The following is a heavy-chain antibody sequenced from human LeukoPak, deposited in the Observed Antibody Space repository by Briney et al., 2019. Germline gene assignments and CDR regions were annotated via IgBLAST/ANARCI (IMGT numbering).Heavy chain of an antibody. Sequence: AGGSLSLSCAASRFTFSNYGMHWVRQAPGKGLEWVAVVWYDGSNKYYADSVKGPFTNSRDNSKNTLYLQINSLRAEDTAVYYCARDPGRGYTYGYGFDYWGQGTLVTVSS. J-gene: IGHJ4*02. CDR2: VWYDGSNK. CDR3: ARDPGRGYTYGYGFDY. D-gene: IGHD5-18*01. CDR1: RFTFSNYG. V-gene: IGHV3-33*01.